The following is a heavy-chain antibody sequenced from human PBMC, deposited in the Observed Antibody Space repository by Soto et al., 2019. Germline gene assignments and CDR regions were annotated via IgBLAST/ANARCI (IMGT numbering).Heavy chain of an antibody. CDR2: MNPNSGNT. CDR3: AREGFISQLLWGLVSYYYGMDV. V-gene: IGHV1-8*01. Sequence: QVQLVQSGAEVKKPGASVKVSCKASGYTFTSYDINWVRQATGQGLEWMGLMNPNSGNTGYAQKFQGRVTMTRNTSISTAYMELSSLRSEDTAVYYCAREGFISQLLWGLVSYYYGMDVWGQGTTVTVSS. D-gene: IGHD2-2*01. CDR1: GYTFTSYD. J-gene: IGHJ6*02.